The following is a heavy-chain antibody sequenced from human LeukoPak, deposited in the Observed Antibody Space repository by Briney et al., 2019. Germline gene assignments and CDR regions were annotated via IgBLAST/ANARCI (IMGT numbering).Heavy chain of an antibody. J-gene: IGHJ1*01. V-gene: IGHV4-39*07. CDR2: IYYSGST. CDR3: ARGEVGAFRGYFQH. D-gene: IGHD1-26*01. CDR1: GGSISSSSYY. Sequence: SETLSLTCTVSGGSISSSSYYWGWIRQPPGKGLEWIGSIYYSGSTYYNPSLKSRVTISVDTSKNQFSLKLSSVTAADTAVYYCARGEVGAFRGYFQHWGQGTLVTVSS.